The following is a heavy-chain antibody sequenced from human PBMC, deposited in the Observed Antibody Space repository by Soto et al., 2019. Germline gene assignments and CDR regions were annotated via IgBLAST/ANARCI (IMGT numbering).Heavy chain of an antibody. CDR3: ARDPQSGWGSVEDSDAFDI. CDR2: IIPIFGTA. Sequence: ASVKVSCKASGGTFSSYAISWVRQAPGQGLEWMGGIIPIFGTANYAQKFQGRVTITADESTSTAYMELSSLRSEDTAVYYCARDPQSGWGSVEDSDAFDIWGQGTMVTVSS. J-gene: IGHJ3*02. V-gene: IGHV1-69*13. D-gene: IGHD2-21*01. CDR1: GGTFSSYA.